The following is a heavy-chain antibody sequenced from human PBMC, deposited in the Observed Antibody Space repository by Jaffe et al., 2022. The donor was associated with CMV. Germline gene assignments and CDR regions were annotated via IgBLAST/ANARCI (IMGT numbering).Heavy chain of an antibody. V-gene: IGHV3-7*01. CDR1: GFTFSNYW. D-gene: IGHD1-1*01. CDR2: IKQDGGEK. CDR3: ARWRDEPWPGRYWYFDL. J-gene: IGHJ2*01. Sequence: EVQLVESGGDLVQPGESLRLSCAVSGFTFSNYWMSWVRQAPGKGLEWVANIKQDGGEKFYADSVEGRFTISRDNADNSLYLQMYSLRAEDTAVYYCARWRDEPWPGRYWYFDLWGRGTLVIVSS.